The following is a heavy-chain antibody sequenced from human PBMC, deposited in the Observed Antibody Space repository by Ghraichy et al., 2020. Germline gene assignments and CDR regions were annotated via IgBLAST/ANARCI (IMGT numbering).Heavy chain of an antibody. Sequence: GGSLRLSCAASGFTFSSFAMSWVRQAPGKGLEWVSSLGSSGESTYYAASVKGRFTISRDNSKNTMYLQMNSLSAGDTAVYYCAKLAYNWNDDDYWGQGTLVTVSS. CDR1: GFTFSSFA. D-gene: IGHD1-1*01. CDR2: LGSSGEST. V-gene: IGHV3-23*01. CDR3: AKLAYNWNDDDY. J-gene: IGHJ4*02.